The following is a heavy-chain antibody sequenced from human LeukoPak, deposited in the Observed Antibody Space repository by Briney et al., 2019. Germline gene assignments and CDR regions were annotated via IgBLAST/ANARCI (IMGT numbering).Heavy chain of an antibody. Sequence: GGSLRLSCAASGLTFSDYSMNWVRQAPGKGLEWVSSISSSSSYIYYADSVKGRFTISRDNAKNSLYLQMNSLRAEDTAVYYCARAASSWSYLNYWGQGTLVTVSS. CDR3: ARAASSWSYLNY. CDR2: ISSSSSYI. J-gene: IGHJ4*02. V-gene: IGHV3-21*01. CDR1: GLTFSDYS. D-gene: IGHD6-13*01.